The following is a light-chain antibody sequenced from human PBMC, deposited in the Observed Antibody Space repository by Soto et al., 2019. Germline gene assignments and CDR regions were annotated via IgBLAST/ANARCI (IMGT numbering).Light chain of an antibody. Sequence: QSVLTQPASVSGSPGQSITISCTGTSSDVGAYNYVSWYQQHPGKAPKLMIYHGSKRPSGVPDRFSGSKSGNAASLTISGLQAEYEADYYCCTDAGTSKVFGTGTQVTVL. V-gene: IGLV2-11*01. CDR2: HGS. CDR1: SSDVGAYNY. J-gene: IGLJ1*01. CDR3: CTDAGTSKV.